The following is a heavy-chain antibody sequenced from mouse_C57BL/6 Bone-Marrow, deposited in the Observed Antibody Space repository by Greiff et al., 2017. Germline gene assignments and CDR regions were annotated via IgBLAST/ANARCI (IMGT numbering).Heavy chain of an antibody. CDR2: ISSGSSTI. CDR3: ARGITTVEAWFAY. V-gene: IGHV5-17*01. Sequence: EVKVVESGGGLVKPGGSLKLSCAASGFTFSDYGMHWVRQAPEKGLEWVAYISSGSSTIYYADTVKGRFTISRDNAKNTLFLQMTSLRSEDTAMYYCARGITTVEAWFAYWGQGTLVTVSA. J-gene: IGHJ3*01. D-gene: IGHD1-1*01. CDR1: GFTFSDYG.